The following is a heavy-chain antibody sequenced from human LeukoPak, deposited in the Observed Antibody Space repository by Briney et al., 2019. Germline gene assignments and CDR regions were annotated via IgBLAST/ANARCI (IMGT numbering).Heavy chain of an antibody. CDR1: GFTFRSYA. Sequence: GGSLRLSCAASGFTFRSYAMSWVRQAPGKGLEYVSAISSNGGSTYYADSVRGRFTISRDNSKNTLYLQMSSLRAEDTAVYYCVKWGPRPDTAMVFDYWGQGTLVTVSS. CDR2: ISSNGGST. J-gene: IGHJ4*02. V-gene: IGHV3-64D*06. D-gene: IGHD5-18*01. CDR3: VKWGPRPDTAMVFDY.